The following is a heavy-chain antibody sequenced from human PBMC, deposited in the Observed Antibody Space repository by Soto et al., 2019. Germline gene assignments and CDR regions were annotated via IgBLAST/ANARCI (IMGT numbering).Heavy chain of an antibody. CDR2: LVPIFLTA. D-gene: IGHD7-27*01. Sequence: QVQLVQSGTEVKKPGSSVKVSCQASGDNFNNYAINWVRQAPGQGLEWMGGLVPIFLTANYAQKFQGRVTITADRSTSTAYMELSSLISEDTVVYYGTRGLGDSASWGQGTLVTVSS. CDR3: TRGLGDSAS. V-gene: IGHV1-69*06. J-gene: IGHJ4*02. CDR1: GDNFNNYA.